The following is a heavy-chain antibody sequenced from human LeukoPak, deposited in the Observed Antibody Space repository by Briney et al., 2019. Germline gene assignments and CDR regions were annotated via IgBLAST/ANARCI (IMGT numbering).Heavy chain of an antibody. CDR2: IYYSGST. J-gene: IGHJ4*02. Sequence: SETLSLTCTVSGGSISSSSYYWGWIRQPPGKGLEWIGSIYYSGSTYYNPSLKSRVTISVDTSKNQFSVKLSSVTAADTAVYYCARALWFGEYNDYWGQGTLVTVSS. D-gene: IGHD3-10*01. CDR3: ARALWFGEYNDY. V-gene: IGHV4-39*01. CDR1: GGSISSSSYY.